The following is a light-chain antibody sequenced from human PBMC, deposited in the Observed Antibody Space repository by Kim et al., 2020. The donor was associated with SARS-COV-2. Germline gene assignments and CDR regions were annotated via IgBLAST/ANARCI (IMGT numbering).Light chain of an antibody. CDR3: QHYDNYSQT. Sequence: ASVGDRVTITCRASQRISNSLAWYQQRPGKAPTLLIYEASTLESGVPSRFSGTGSGTEFTLTISSLQPDDFATYYCQHYDNYSQTFGPGTKVDIK. V-gene: IGKV1-5*01. CDR2: EAS. CDR1: QRISNS. J-gene: IGKJ1*01.